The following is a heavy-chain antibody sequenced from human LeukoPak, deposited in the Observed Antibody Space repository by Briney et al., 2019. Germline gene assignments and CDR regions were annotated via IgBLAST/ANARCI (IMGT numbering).Heavy chain of an antibody. Sequence: ASVKVSCKASGYTFTSYDINWVRQATGQRLEWMGWMNPNSGNTGYARKFQGRVTITADKSTSTAYMELSSLRSEDTAVYYCARGVRDGYRIQPDWGQGTLATVSS. D-gene: IGHD5-12*01. CDR3: ARGVRDGYRIQPD. J-gene: IGHJ4*02. CDR2: MNPNSGNT. CDR1: GYTFTSYD. V-gene: IGHV1-8*01.